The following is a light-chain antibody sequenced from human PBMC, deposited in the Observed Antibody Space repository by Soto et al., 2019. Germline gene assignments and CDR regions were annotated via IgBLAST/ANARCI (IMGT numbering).Light chain of an antibody. V-gene: IGKV3-11*01. CDR2: DAS. CDR1: QSVSSY. CDR3: QQRSNWPIT. J-gene: IGKJ5*01. Sequence: EIVLTQSPATLSLSPGERATLSCRTSQSVSSYFAWYQQKPGRAPRLLIYDASNRATGSPARFIGSGSGTDFTLTISSLEPEDFAVYYCQQRSNWPITFGQGTRLEI.